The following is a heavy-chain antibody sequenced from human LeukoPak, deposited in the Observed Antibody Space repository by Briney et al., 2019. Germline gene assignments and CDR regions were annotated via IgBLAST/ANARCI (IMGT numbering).Heavy chain of an antibody. Sequence: ASVTVSCKASGYTFTGYYMHWVRQAPGQGLEWMGWINPNSGGTNYAQKFQGRVTMTRDTSISTAYMDLSRLRSDDTAVYYCARGSIVGATFDYFDYWGQGTLVTVSS. J-gene: IGHJ4*02. CDR1: GYTFTGYY. V-gene: IGHV1-2*02. CDR3: ARGSIVGATFDYFDY. D-gene: IGHD1-26*01. CDR2: INPNSGGT.